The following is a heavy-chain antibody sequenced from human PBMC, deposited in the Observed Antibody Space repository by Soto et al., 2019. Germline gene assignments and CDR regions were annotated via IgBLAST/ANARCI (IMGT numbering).Heavy chain of an antibody. CDR1: GFTFGSYA. J-gene: IGHJ5*02. D-gene: IGHD1-7*01. CDR2: ISYDGSNK. V-gene: IGHV3-30-3*01. CDR3: ARDTLTGTTKGTWFDP. Sequence: WGSLRLSCAASGFTFGSYAIHLFGHSPLKWLEWVAVISYDGSNKYYADSVKGRFTISRDNSKNTLYLQMNSLRAEDTAVYYCARDTLTGTTKGTWFDPWGQGTLVTVSS.